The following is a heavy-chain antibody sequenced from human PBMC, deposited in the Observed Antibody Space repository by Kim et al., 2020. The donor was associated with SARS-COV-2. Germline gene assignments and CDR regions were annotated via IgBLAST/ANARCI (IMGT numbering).Heavy chain of an antibody. V-gene: IGHV3-23*01. CDR2: IRGGGVST. D-gene: IGHD6-6*01. CDR3: ANAGR. J-gene: IGHJ6*01. Sequence: GGSLRLSCAASGFTFSNYVMSWVRQAPGEGLEWVARIRGGGVSTYNAYSVQGRFTFSRDNSEKKMNLQMDSQRADNTAAYYCANAGRRGHG. CDR1: GFTFSNYV.